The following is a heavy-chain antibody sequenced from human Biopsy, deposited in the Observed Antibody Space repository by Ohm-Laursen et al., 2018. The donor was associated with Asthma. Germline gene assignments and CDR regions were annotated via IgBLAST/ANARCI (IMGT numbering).Heavy chain of an antibody. D-gene: IGHD6-19*01. V-gene: IGHV3-48*01. CDR1: GFTFSSYG. CDR3: ARGDSSGWSHYYFDY. CDR2: ISESGSTR. Sequence: SLRLSCAASGFTFSSYGMNWVRQAPGKGLEWVSFISESGSTRYNADSVKGRFTISRDNAKNSLYLQMNSLRAEDTAVYYCARGDSSGWSHYYFDYWGQGTLVTVSS. J-gene: IGHJ4*02.